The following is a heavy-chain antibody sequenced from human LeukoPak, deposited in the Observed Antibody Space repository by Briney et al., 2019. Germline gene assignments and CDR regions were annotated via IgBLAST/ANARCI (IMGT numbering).Heavy chain of an antibody. CDR1: GYTFTSYV. J-gene: IGHJ4*02. CDR3: ARGRGYSYVIDFDY. D-gene: IGHD5-18*01. Sequence: GASVKVSCKPSGYTFTSYVISWVRQAPEQGLEWMGWISAYNGNTNYAQKPQGRVTMTTDTSTSTAYMELRSLRSDDTAVYYCARGRGYSYVIDFDYWGQGTLVTVSS. CDR2: ISAYNGNT. V-gene: IGHV1-18*01.